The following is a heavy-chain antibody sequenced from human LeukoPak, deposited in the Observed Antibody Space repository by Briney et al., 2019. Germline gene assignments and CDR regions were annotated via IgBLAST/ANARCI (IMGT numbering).Heavy chain of an antibody. CDR2: ISSSGSTI. CDR1: GFTFSDYY. J-gene: IGHJ4*02. CDR3: ARGRYYGSGKDYFDY. V-gene: IGHV3-11*01. Sequence: GGSLRLFCAASGFTFSDYYMSWIRQAPGRGLEWVSYISSSGSTIYYADSVKGRFTISRDNAKNSLYLQMNSLRAEDTAVYYCARGRYYGSGKDYFDYWGQGTLVTVSS. D-gene: IGHD3-10*01.